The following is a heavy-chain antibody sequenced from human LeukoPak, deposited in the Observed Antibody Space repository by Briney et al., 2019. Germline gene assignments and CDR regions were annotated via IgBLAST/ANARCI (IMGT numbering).Heavy chain of an antibody. Sequence: GGSLRLSCAASGFTFSSSTMNWVRQAPGKGLEWVSSISGGSIYIYYADSVKGRFTISRDNGKNSLYLQMNSLRAEDTAVYYCASDKTAQLDNYYYYMDVWGKGTTVTVSS. J-gene: IGHJ6*03. D-gene: IGHD6-13*01. CDR1: GFTFSSST. CDR2: ISGGSIYI. V-gene: IGHV3-21*06. CDR3: ASDKTAQLDNYYYYMDV.